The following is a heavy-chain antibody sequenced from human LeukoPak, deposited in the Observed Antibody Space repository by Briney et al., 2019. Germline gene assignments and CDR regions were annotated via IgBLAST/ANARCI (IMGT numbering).Heavy chain of an antibody. CDR2: IYHSGIT. J-gene: IGHJ4*02. CDR1: GYSIRSSFY. V-gene: IGHV4-38-2*02. D-gene: IGHD3-9*01. Sequence: PSETLSLTCTVSGYSIRSSFYWGWIRQPPGKGLEWIGNIYHSGITYYTPSLKSRVTISVDTSKNQFYLKLSSVTAADTAVYYCARAVGSFDWLPLFDYWGQGTLVTVSS. CDR3: ARAVGSFDWLPLFDY.